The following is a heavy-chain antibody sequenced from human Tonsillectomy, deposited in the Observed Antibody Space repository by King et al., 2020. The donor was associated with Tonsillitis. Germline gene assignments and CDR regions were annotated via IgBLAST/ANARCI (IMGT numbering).Heavy chain of an antibody. CDR3: TKDLVPGGADV. Sequence: DVQLVESGGGLVQPGGSLRLSCAGSGFTSDKYGMHWVRQAPGTGLEWVSGITLDSNKIGYADSVKGRFTISRDNAKNSLYLQMNSLRAEETALYYCTKDLVPGGADVWGQGTTVTVSS. CDR1: GFTSDKYG. V-gene: IGHV3-9*02. D-gene: IGHD3-16*01. CDR2: ITLDSNKI. J-gene: IGHJ6*02.